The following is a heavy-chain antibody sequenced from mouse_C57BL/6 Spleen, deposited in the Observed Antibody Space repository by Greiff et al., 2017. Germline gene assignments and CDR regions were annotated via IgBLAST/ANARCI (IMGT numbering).Heavy chain of an antibody. D-gene: IGHD1-1*01. CDR1: GYAFSSSW. CDR3: ARANYYGSSLWYCDV. J-gene: IGHJ1*03. Sequence: QVQLKESGPALVKPGASVTISCKASGYAFSSSWMNWVKPRPGKGLGWIGRIYPGDGATNYNGQFKGKATLPADKSSSPAYLQLSSRTSEDAAVYVCARANYYGSSLWYCDVWGTGTTVTVSS. V-gene: IGHV1-82*01. CDR2: IYPGDGAT.